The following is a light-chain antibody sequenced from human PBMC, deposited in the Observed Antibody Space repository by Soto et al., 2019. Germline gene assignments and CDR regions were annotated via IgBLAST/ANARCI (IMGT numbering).Light chain of an antibody. CDR1: SSNIGAGYD. J-gene: IGLJ1*01. CDR3: QASDSGLNV. Sequence: QSALTQPPSVSGAPGQRVTISCTGSSSNIGAGYDVHWYQQLPGTAPKLLIYGNSNRPSGVPDRFSGSKSGTSASLAITGLQAEDEVYYYCQASDSGLNVFATGTKVT. V-gene: IGLV1-40*01. CDR2: GNS.